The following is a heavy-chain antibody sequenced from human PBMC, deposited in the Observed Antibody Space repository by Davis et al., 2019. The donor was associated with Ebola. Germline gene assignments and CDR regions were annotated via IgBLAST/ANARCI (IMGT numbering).Heavy chain of an antibody. Sequence: GGSLRLSCAASGFTLSDYYMSWIRQAPGKGLEWVSSIRSRDTTIYYSDPVKGRFTVSRDNAKNSLYLQMNSLRAEDTAVYYCARDKRSSWYGGMDVWGQGTTVTVSS. D-gene: IGHD6-19*01. CDR3: ARDKRSSWYGGMDV. CDR2: IRSRDTTI. V-gene: IGHV3-11*01. CDR1: GFTLSDYY. J-gene: IGHJ6*02.